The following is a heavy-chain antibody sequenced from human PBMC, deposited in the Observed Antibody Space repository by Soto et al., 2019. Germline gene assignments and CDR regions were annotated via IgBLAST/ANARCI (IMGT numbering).Heavy chain of an antibody. CDR3: ARADGYGSGSYEYYYYMDV. J-gene: IGHJ6*03. CDR2: IYYSGST. Sequence: QVQLQESGPGLVKPSQTLSLTCTVSGGSISSGGYYWSWIRQHPGKGLEWIGYIYYSGSTYYNPSLKCRVTISVDTSKNQFSLKLSSVTAADTAVYYCARADGYGSGSYEYYYYMDVWGKGTTVTVSS. V-gene: IGHV4-31*03. D-gene: IGHD3-10*01. CDR1: GGSISSGGYY.